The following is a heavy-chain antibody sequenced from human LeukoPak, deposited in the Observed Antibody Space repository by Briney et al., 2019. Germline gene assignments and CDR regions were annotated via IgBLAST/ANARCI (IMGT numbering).Heavy chain of an antibody. Sequence: SETLSLTCTVSGGSISSGGYYWSWIRQPPGKGLEWIGYIYHSGSTYYNPSLKSRVTISVDRSKNQFSLKLSSVTAADTAVYYSARYVGIGYCSSTSCPVGAFDIWGQGTMVTVSS. CDR2: IYHSGST. V-gene: IGHV4-30-2*01. J-gene: IGHJ3*02. CDR3: ARYVGIGYCSSTSCPVGAFDI. CDR1: GGSISSGGYY. D-gene: IGHD2-2*01.